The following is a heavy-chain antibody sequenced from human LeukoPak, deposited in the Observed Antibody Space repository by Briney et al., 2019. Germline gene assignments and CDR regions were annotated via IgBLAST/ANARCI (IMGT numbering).Heavy chain of an antibody. V-gene: IGHV3-23*01. J-gene: IGHJ4*02. D-gene: IGHD1-26*01. Sequence: ETLSLTCTVSGGSVRSASYYWGWIRQAPGKGLEWVSAISGSGGSTYYADSVKGRFTISRDNSKNTLYLQMNSLRAEDTAVYYCARIIVGAGLEGFDYWGQGTLVTVSS. CDR2: ISGSGGST. CDR3: ARIIVGAGLEGFDY. CDR1: GGSVRSASYY.